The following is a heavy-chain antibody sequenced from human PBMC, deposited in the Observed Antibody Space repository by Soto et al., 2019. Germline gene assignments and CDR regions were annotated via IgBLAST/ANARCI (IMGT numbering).Heavy chain of an antibody. J-gene: IGHJ4*02. V-gene: IGHV1-69*06. CDR2: IIPVVGTT. CDR1: VDTFTTNS. D-gene: IGHD2-8*01. CDR3: ARGLLYATTYFDY. Sequence: QVQLVQSGAEVNKPGSSVKVSCKASVDTFTTNSLNWVRQAPGQGLEWMGGIIPVVGTTKYAQKYQDRVTITGDKSTNTAYMELSSLRSDDTAVYYCARGLLYATTYFDYWGQGTPVTVSS.